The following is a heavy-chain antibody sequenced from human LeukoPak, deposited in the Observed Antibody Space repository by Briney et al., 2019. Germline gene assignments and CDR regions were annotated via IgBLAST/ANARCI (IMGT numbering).Heavy chain of an antibody. J-gene: IGHJ6*03. CDR2: IYTSGST. Sequence: KPSETLSLTCTVSGGSIRSYYWSWIRQPAGKGLEWIGRIYTSGSTNYNPSLKSRVTMSVDTSKNQFSLKLSSVTAADTAVYYCAREYNWNYVHYYYYMDVWGKGTTVTVSS. D-gene: IGHD1-7*01. V-gene: IGHV4-4*07. CDR1: GGSIRSYY. CDR3: AREYNWNYVHYYYYMDV.